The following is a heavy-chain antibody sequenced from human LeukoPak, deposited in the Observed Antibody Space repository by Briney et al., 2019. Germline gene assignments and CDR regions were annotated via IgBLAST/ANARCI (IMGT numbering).Heavy chain of an antibody. D-gene: IGHD2-2*01. CDR1: GYTFTSYD. V-gene: IGHV1-8*01. CDR2: MNPNSGNT. Sequence: ASVKVSCKASGYTFTSYDINWVRQATGQGLEWMGWMNPNSGNTGYAQKFQGRVTMTRNTSISTAYMELSSLRSEDTAVYYCAKGLDCSNTNCPFDYWGQGTLVTVSS. J-gene: IGHJ4*02. CDR3: AKGLDCSNTNCPFDY.